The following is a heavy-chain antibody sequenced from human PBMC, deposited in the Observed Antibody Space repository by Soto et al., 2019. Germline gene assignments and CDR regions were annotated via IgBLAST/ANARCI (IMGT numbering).Heavy chain of an antibody. V-gene: IGHV6-1*01. Sequence: SQTLSLTCVISGDSVSSNSAAWNWIRQSPSRGLEWLGRTYYRTRWYYDYAVSVRSRITVNPDTSKNQFSLQLTSVTPEDTAVYYCAGTTSHSWYYMEVWGKGTTVTVSS. CDR1: GDSVSSNSAA. CDR3: AGTTSHSWYYMEV. CDR2: TYYRTRWYY. J-gene: IGHJ6*03. D-gene: IGHD1-7*01.